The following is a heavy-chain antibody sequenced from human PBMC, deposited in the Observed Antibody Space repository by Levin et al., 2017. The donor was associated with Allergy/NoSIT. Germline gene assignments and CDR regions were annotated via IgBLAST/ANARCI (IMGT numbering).Heavy chain of an antibody. J-gene: IGHJ4*02. V-gene: IGHV3-15*01. D-gene: IGHD3-22*01. CDR2: IKSKTDGGTT. Sequence: GGSLRLSCAASGFTFSNAWMSWVRQAPGKGLEWVGRIKSKTDGGTTDYAAPVKGRFTISRDDSKNTLYLQMNSLKTEDTAVYYCTTDLPTHYYDSSGDFSDYWGQGTLVTVSS. CDR3: TTDLPTHYYDSSGDFSDY. CDR1: GFTFSNAW.